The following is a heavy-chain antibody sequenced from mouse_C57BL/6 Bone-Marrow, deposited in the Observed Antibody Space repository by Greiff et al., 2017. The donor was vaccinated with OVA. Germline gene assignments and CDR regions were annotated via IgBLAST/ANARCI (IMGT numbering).Heavy chain of an antibody. Sequence: VQLQQSGPELVKPGASVKISCKASGYAFSSSWMNWVKQRPGKGLEWIGRIYPGDGDTNYNGKFKGKATLTADKSSSTAYMQLSSLTSEDSAVYFCARPTGGLSWFAYWGQGTLVTVSA. CDR3: ARPTGGLSWFAY. J-gene: IGHJ3*01. CDR2: IYPGDGDT. D-gene: IGHD1-1*01. V-gene: IGHV1-82*01. CDR1: GYAFSSSW.